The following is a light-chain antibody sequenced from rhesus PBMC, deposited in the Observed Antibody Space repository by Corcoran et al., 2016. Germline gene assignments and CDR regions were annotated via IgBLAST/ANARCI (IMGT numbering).Light chain of an antibody. CDR3: QQGNLHPSS. Sequence: DIVMTQSPAFVSVTPGEKVTITCQASEGISNSLHWYQQKPDQAPKLFIQNASQPLSGVPSRFTGSGSGTDFTFTFSSLEVEDAATYYFQQGNLHPSSFGQGPKVDIK. CDR1: EGISNS. V-gene: IGKV6-47*02. CDR2: NAS. J-gene: IGKJ2*01.